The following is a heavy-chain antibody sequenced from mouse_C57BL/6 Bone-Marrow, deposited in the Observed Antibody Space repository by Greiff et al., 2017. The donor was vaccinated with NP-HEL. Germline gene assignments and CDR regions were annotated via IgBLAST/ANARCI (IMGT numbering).Heavy chain of an antibody. CDR2: ISDGGSYT. Sequence: EVQLVESGGGLVKPGGSLKLSCAASGFTFSSYAMSWVRQTPEKRLEWVATISDGGSYTYYPDNVKGRFTISRDNAKNNLYLQMSHLKSEDTAMYYCARMKKLTGTFGFAYWGQGTLVTISA. CDR1: GFTFSSYA. J-gene: IGHJ3*01. CDR3: ARMKKLTGTFGFAY. D-gene: IGHD4-1*01. V-gene: IGHV5-4*01.